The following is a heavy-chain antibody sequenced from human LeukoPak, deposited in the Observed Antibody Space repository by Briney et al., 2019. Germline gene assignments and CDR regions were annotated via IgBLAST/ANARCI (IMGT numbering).Heavy chain of an antibody. CDR3: ARDRYTAMVRGYFDY. Sequence: ASVKVSCKASGYTFTSYAMHWVRQAPGQRLEWMGWINAGNGNTKYSQKFQGRVTITRDTSASTAYMELSSLRSEDTAVYYCARDRYTAMVRGYFDYWGRGTLVTVSS. CDR2: INAGNGNT. D-gene: IGHD5-18*01. J-gene: IGHJ4*02. V-gene: IGHV1-3*01. CDR1: GYTFTSYA.